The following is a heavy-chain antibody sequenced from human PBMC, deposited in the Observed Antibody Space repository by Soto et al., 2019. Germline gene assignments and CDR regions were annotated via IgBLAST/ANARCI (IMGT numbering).Heavy chain of an antibody. CDR3: AGRGYSFGDFDY. CDR1: GGSISSGGYY. D-gene: IGHD5-18*01. CDR2: IYYSGRT. J-gene: IGHJ4*02. Sequence: QVQLQESGPGLVKPSQTLSLTCTVSGGSISSGGYYLSWIRQHPGKGLEWIGYIYYSGRTYYNPSLKSRVTIAVDTSKIQFSLKLSSVTAADTAVYYCAGRGYSFGDFDYWGQGTLVTVSS. V-gene: IGHV4-31*03.